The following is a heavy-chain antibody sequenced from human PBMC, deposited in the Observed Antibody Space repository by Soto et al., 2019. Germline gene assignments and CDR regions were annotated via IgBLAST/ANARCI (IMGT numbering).Heavy chain of an antibody. V-gene: IGHV4-39*01. CDR3: ARHRGYYDILTGYYTELNFDY. J-gene: IGHJ4*02. CDR2: IYYSGTT. D-gene: IGHD3-9*01. CDR1: GGSISSSSYY. Sequence: LSLTCTVSGGSISSSSYYWGWIRQPPGKGLEWIGSIYYSGTTYYNPSLKSRVTISVDTSKNQFSLKLSSVTAADTAVYYCARHRGYYDILTGYYTELNFDYWGQGTLVTVSS.